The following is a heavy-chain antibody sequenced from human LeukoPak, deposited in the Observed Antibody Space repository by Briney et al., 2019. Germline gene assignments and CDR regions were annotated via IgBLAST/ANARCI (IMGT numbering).Heavy chain of an antibody. J-gene: IGHJ4*02. V-gene: IGHV4-59*01. CDR3: AGDLFGEY. CDR2: IYYSGST. Sequence: SETLSLTCTVSGGSISSYYWSWIRQPPGKGLEWIGYIYYSGSTNYNPSLKSRVTISVDTSKNQFSLKLSSVTAADTAVYYCAGDLFGEYWGQGTLVTVSS. CDR1: GGSISSYY. D-gene: IGHD3-10*01.